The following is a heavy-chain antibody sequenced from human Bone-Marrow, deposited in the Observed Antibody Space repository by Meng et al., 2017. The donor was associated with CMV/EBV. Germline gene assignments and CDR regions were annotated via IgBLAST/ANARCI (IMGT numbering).Heavy chain of an antibody. CDR2: IYTGGTT. CDR3: TRDTRLYSSSSGLTFYYGMDV. Sequence: GESLKISCVASGFAVTGFYMSWVRQAPGKGLEYVSAIYTGGTTYYADPVKGRFSISRDSFEDTVYLHMNRLRAEDTGVYYCTRDTRLYSSSSGLTFYYGMDVWGRGTTVTVYS. J-gene: IGHJ6*02. D-gene: IGHD6-6*01. V-gene: IGHV3-53*01. CDR1: GFAVTGFY.